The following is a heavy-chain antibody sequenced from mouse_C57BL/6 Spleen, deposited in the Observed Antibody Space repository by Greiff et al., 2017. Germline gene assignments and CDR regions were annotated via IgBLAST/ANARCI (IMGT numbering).Heavy chain of an antibody. V-gene: IGHV1-54*01. D-gene: IGHD2-4*01. CDR3: ARGVLRQGAWFAY. J-gene: IGHJ3*01. CDR1: GYAFTNYL. Sequence: QVQLQQSGAELVRPGTSVKVSCKASGYAFTNYLIEWVKQRPGQGLEWIGVINPGSGGTNYNEKFKGKATLTADKSSSTAYMQLSSLTSEDSAVYFCARGVLRQGAWFAYWGQGTLVTVSA. CDR2: INPGSGGT.